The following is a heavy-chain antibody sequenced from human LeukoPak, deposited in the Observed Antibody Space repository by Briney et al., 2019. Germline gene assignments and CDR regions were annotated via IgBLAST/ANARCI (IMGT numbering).Heavy chain of an antibody. J-gene: IGHJ4*02. Sequence: PGGSLRLSCAASGFTFSSYWMHWVRHAPGKGLEWVSYISSSSSTIYYADSVKGRFTISRDNAKNSLYLQMNSLRAEDTAVYYCARDGSGLGELDGEGFDYWGQGTLVTVSS. CDR1: GFTFSSYW. CDR2: ISSSSSTI. CDR3: ARDGSGLGELDGEGFDY. V-gene: IGHV3-48*04. D-gene: IGHD1-26*01.